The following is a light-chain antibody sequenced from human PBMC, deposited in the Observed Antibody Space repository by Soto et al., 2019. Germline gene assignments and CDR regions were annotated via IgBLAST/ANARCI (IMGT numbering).Light chain of an antibody. CDR1: QSINSH. CDR3: QQSASTPLT. Sequence: DIQMTQSPYTLSASVGDRVTITCRASQSINSHLNWYQQKPGKAPNLLIYATSTLQSGVSSRFSGSGSGTEFTLTIIGLQPEDVATYYCQQSASTPLTFGGGTKVEIK. J-gene: IGKJ4*01. V-gene: IGKV1-39*01. CDR2: ATS.